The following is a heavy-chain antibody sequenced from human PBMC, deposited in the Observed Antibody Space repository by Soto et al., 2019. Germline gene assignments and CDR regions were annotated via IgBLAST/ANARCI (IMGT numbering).Heavy chain of an antibody. Sequence: PGGSLRLSCTASEFTFSSYEMTWVRQAPGKGLEWVSYISSSGSVVYYADSVKGRFTISRDNAKNSLYLQMNSLRGEDTAVYYCARDLKGSYYGLEYWGQGTLVTV. D-gene: IGHD1-26*01. V-gene: IGHV3-48*03. CDR3: ARDLKGSYYGLEY. CDR2: ISSSGSVV. J-gene: IGHJ4*02. CDR1: EFTFSSYE.